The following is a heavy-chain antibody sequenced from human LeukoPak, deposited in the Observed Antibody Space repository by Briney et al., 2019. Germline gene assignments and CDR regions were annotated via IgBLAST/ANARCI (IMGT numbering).Heavy chain of an antibody. CDR2: INHSGSN. V-gene: IGHV4-34*01. Sequence: SETLSLTCAVYGGPFSGYYWRWIRQPPGQGLEWIGEINHSGSNNYNPSLKSRVTISVDTSKKQFSMKLSSVTAADTAVYYCARESTVTRYFDLWGRGTLVTVSS. D-gene: IGHD4-17*01. CDR1: GGPFSGYY. CDR3: ARESTVTRYFDL. J-gene: IGHJ2*01.